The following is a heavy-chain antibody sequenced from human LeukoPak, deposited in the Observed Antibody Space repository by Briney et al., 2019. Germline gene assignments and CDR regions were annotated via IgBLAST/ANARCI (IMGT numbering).Heavy chain of an antibody. V-gene: IGHV3-23*01. Sequence: PGGSLRLSCAASGFTFSSYAMSWVRQAPGKGLEWVSAISGSGGSTYNADSVKGRFTISRDNSKNTLYLQMNSLRAEDTAVYYCARDPFGDYGYYFDYWGQGTLVTVSS. J-gene: IGHJ4*02. CDR3: ARDPFGDYGYYFDY. CDR2: ISGSGGST. D-gene: IGHD4-17*01. CDR1: GFTFSSYA.